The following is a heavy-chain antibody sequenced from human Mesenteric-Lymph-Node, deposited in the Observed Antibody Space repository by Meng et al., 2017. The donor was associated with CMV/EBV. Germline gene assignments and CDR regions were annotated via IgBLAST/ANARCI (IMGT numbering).Heavy chain of an antibody. CDR3: IRDLVGKRDD. V-gene: IGHV3-74*01. D-gene: IGHD5-24*01. Sequence: LGEAWGGSVRAWGALRLFCVDSGFTIDGNVSHWCRQLPREGLVWVYIFNTDGSITTYADSVKGRFTISRDNAKNLLYLQMSDLRADDTAVYYCIRDLVGKRDDWGQGTLVTVSS. CDR2: FNTDGSIT. CDR1: GFTIDGNV. J-gene: IGHJ4*02.